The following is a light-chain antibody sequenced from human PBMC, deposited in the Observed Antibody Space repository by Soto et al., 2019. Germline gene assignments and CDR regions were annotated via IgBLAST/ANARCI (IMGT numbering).Light chain of an antibody. Sequence: QSALTQPASVSGSPGQSITISCTGTSSDVGGYNYVSWYQQHPGKAPKLMIYDVSNRPSGVSNRFSGSKSGNTASLTISGLQAEDEAEYYCSTYTSTSTLTYAFGTGTKLTVI. CDR3: STYTSTSTLTYA. CDR1: SSDVGGYNY. J-gene: IGLJ1*01. V-gene: IGLV2-14*01. CDR2: DVS.